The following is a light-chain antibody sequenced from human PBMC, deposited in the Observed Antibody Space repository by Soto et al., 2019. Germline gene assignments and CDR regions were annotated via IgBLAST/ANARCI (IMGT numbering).Light chain of an antibody. CDR3: QQYAYTPPT. V-gene: IGKV3-20*01. Sequence: EVVLTQSPGTLSLSPGERATISCRASQSVTSNYLAWYQHKPGQAPRLLIYGASSRATGIPDRFSGSGSGKDFTLTISRLEPEDFAVYYCQQYAYTPPTFGLGTKVDIK. CDR1: QSVTSNY. J-gene: IGKJ1*01. CDR2: GAS.